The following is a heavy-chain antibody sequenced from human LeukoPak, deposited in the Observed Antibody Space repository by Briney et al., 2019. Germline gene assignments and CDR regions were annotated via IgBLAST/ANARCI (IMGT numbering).Heavy chain of an antibody. CDR1: GFTFSSYS. CDR2: ISSSSSTT. Sequence: PGGSLRLSCAASGFTFSSYSMDWVRQAPGKGLEWVSYISSSSSTTYYADSVKGRFTISRDNAKNSLYLQMNSLRDEDTAVYYCARDKRGYDSSGYSYWGQGALVTVSS. CDR3: ARDKRGYDSSGYSY. J-gene: IGHJ4*02. D-gene: IGHD3-22*01. V-gene: IGHV3-48*02.